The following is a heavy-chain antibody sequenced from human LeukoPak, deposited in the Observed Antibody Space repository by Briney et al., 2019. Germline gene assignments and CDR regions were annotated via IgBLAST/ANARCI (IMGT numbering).Heavy chain of an antibody. J-gene: IGHJ4*02. D-gene: IGHD3-16*01. CDR3: ATLGGSIDY. V-gene: IGHV4-59*08. CDR2: MFSSGSA. CDR1: GGVITSFY. Sequence: PSETLSLTCSVSGGVITSFYWSWIRQSPGKGLKCIGSMFSSGSANYNPSLKSRVTMSVDRSQSLFSLRLASVTEADTAIYYCATLGGSIDYWGQGTLVAVSS.